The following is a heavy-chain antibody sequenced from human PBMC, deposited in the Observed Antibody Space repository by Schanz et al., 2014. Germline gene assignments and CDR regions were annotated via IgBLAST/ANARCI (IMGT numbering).Heavy chain of an antibody. Sequence: QVQVVQSGAEVKKPGASVKVSCKASGYTFTDYGVIWVRQAPGQGLEWMGWISTSNGNTNYAQKLQGRLTMTTDTSTGTAYMELRSLRSDDTALYYCTRGGYSYALSAFDIWGQGTMVTVSS. CDR1: GYTFTDYG. J-gene: IGHJ3*02. D-gene: IGHD5-18*01. CDR3: TRGGYSYALSAFDI. V-gene: IGHV1-18*01. CDR2: ISTSNGNT.